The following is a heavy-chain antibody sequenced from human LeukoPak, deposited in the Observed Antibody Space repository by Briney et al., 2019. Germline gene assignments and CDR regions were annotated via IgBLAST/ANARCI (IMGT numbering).Heavy chain of an antibody. D-gene: IGHD3-9*01. Sequence: GGSLRLSCAASGFTFSSYGMHSVRQAPGKGLEWVSFIRYDGSNKYYADSVKGRFTISRDNSKNTLYLQMNSLRADDTAVYYCAKDIDDILTGHYYYYYMDVWGKGTTVTVSS. J-gene: IGHJ6*03. CDR3: AKDIDDILTGHYYYYYMDV. CDR2: IRYDGSNK. CDR1: GFTFSSYG. V-gene: IGHV3-30*02.